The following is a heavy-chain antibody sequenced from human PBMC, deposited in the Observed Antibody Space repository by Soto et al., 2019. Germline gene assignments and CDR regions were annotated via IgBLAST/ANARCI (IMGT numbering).Heavy chain of an antibody. J-gene: IGHJ4*02. CDR1: GFIFNSFS. Sequence: GSLRLSCAASGFIFNSFSMAWVRQAPGKGLQWISSISVGGGAIYYADSVKGRFTISRDDAKNSLYLQMNTLGAEDTAVYFCARLVCTPITFPRHYFDNWGQGTPVTVSS. CDR2: ISVGGGAI. D-gene: IGHD2-15*01. V-gene: IGHV3-48*01. CDR3: ARLVCTPITFPRHYFDN.